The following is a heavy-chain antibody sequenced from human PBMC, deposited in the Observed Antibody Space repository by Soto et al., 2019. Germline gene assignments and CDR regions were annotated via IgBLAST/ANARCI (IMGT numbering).Heavy chain of an antibody. D-gene: IGHD3-22*01. Sequence: GGSLRLSCAASGFSFSSYAMSWVRQAPSQGLEWVSSITTRGGRTYYADSVRGRFTISRDDFANALYLEMNSLRAEDTAIYYCAKEYYYDPSGPYSDLYFDSWGQGTLVTVSS. CDR3: AKEYYYDPSGPYSDLYFDS. V-gene: IGHV3-23*01. CDR2: ITTRGGRT. J-gene: IGHJ4*02. CDR1: GFSFSSYA.